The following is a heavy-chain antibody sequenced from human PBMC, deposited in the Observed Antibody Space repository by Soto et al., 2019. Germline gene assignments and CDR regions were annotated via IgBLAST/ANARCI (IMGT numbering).Heavy chain of an antibody. CDR3: ASLASGWQYYYFDF. Sequence: QVQLQQWGAGLLKPSKTLSLTCAVYGGSFSPYFWSWSRQPPGKGLEWIGEINHSGSTNYNPSLTRRATLSVDTSKNQVSLKLTSVTAADTAVYYCASLASGWQYYYFDFWGRGTPVTVSS. CDR2: INHSGST. CDR1: GGSFSPYF. V-gene: IGHV4-34*01. D-gene: IGHD6-19*01. J-gene: IGHJ2*01.